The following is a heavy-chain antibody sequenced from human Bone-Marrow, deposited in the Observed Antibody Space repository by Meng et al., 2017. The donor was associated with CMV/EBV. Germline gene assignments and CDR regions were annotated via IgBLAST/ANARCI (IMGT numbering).Heavy chain of an antibody. V-gene: IGHV3-15*01. CDR1: GSIFTNAR. J-gene: IGHJ4*02. D-gene: IGHD6-13*01. CDR2: IKRKTNGGTT. Sequence: GAFLKISSAAAGSIFTNARMGWVRQDPGKGLEWVGRIKRKTNGGTTEYAAPVRGRLTISRDDSKNTLYLQMNRLKTEDTAVYYCTTYSSTWYYFDSWGQGTLVTVSS. CDR3: TTYSSTWYYFDS.